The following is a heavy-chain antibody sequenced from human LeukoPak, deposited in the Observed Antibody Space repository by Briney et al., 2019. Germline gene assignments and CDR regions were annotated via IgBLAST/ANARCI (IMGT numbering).Heavy chain of an antibody. Sequence: GGTLRLSCAASGLTFSSYAVSWVRQAPGKGLERVSGITASGDNTYYADSVKGRFNISRDNSKSTLYLQMNSLRAEDAAVYYCATGYQYYDYYYMDVWGKGTTVTISS. D-gene: IGHD6-25*01. J-gene: IGHJ6*03. CDR3: ATGYQYYDYYYMDV. CDR1: GLTFSSYA. V-gene: IGHV3-23*01. CDR2: ITASGDNT.